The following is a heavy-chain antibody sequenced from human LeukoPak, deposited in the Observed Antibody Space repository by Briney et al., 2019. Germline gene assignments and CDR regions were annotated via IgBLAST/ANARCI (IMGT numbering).Heavy chain of an antibody. V-gene: IGHV4-4*02. CDR3: AASLTMVRGVTLLPGY. Sequence: SETLSLTCAVSGGSISSSSWWSWVRQPPGKGLEWIGEIYHSGSTNYNPSLKSRVTISVDKSKTQFSLKLSSVTAADTAVYYCAASLTMVRGVTLLPGYWGRGTLVTVSS. CDR1: GGSISSSSW. CDR2: IYHSGST. J-gene: IGHJ4*02. D-gene: IGHD3-10*01.